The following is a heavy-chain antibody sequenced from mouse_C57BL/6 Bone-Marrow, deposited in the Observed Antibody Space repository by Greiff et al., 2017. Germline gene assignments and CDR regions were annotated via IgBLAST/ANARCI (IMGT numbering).Heavy chain of an antibody. V-gene: IGHV1-76*01. CDR2: IYPGSGNT. J-gene: IGHJ2*01. CDR1: GYTFTDYY. D-gene: IGHD1-1*01. Sequence: QVQLQQSGAELVRPRASVKLSCKASGYTFTDYYINWVKQRPGQGLEWIARIYPGSGNTYYNEKFKGKATLTVEKSSSTAYMQLSSLTSEDSAVYFCAREWAYYYGSSDWGQGTTLTVSS. CDR3: AREWAYYYGSSD.